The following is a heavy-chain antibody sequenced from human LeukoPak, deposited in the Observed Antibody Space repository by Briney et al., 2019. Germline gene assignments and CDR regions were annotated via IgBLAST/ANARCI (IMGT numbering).Heavy chain of an antibody. Sequence: GGSLRLSCAASGFTFEDYGMSWVRQAPGKGMEWVSGITWNGGSIGYADSVKGRFTMSRDNAKNSLYLQMDSLKTEDTALYYCARDYARPDYWGQGTLVTVSS. V-gene: IGHV3-20*04. CDR3: ARDYARPDY. J-gene: IGHJ4*02. D-gene: IGHD4-17*01. CDR1: GFTFEDYG. CDR2: ITWNGGSI.